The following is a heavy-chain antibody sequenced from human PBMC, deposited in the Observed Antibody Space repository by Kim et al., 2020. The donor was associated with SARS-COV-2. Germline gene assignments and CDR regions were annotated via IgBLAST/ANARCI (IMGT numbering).Heavy chain of an antibody. CDR1: GFIFSNSW. Sequence: GGSLRLSCAASGFIFSNSWMTWVRQAPGKGLEWVATISADGSQKYHVDSVKGRFTTSRDNAENSLYLQMNSLRVEDTAIYYCTRSLEYRGQGTLVTASS. J-gene: IGHJ4*02. CDR2: ISADGSQK. CDR3: TRSLEY. V-gene: IGHV3-7*01.